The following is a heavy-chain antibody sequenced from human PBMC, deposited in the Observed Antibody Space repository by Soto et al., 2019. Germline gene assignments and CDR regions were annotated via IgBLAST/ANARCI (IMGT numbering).Heavy chain of an antibody. J-gene: IGHJ5*02. Sequence: QVQLVQSGAEVKKPGASVKVSCKASGYTFSTYGISWVRQAPGQGLEWMAWISTSNGDTHYAQKVQDRVSMTTDRFTSTAYMELRSLRSDDTAIYYCARDLIAVRPGWFDPWGQGTLVTVSS. V-gene: IGHV1-18*04. CDR2: ISTSNGDT. CDR1: GYTFSTYG. CDR3: ARDLIAVRPGWFDP. D-gene: IGHD6-6*01.